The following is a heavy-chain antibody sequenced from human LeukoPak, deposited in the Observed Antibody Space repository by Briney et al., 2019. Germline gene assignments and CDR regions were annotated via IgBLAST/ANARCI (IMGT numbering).Heavy chain of an antibody. D-gene: IGHD2-2*01. J-gene: IGHJ4*02. CDR1: GGSFSGYY. V-gene: IGHV4-34*01. CDR2: INHSGST. Sequence: SETLSLTCAVYGGSFSGYYWSWIRQPPGKGLEWIGEINHSGSTNYNPSLKSRVTISVDTSKNQFSLKLSSVTAADTAVYYCANLGYCSSTSWGCDYWGQGTPVTVSS. CDR3: ANLGYCSSTSWGCDY.